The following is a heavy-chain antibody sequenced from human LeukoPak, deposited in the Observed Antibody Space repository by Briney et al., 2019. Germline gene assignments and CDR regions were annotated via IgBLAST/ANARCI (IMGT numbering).Heavy chain of an antibody. CDR2: INPHSGAT. J-gene: IGHJ5*02. D-gene: IGHD3-22*01. CDR3: AASPFYYDSSGYYLNWFDP. V-gene: IGHV1-2*02. CDR1: GYTFTGYY. Sequence: ASVKVSCKASGYTFTGYYIHWVRQAPGQGLEWMGWINPHSGATNYAQKFQGGVTMTRDTSINTAYMELSRLKSNDTAVYYCAASPFYYDSSGYYLNWFDPWGQGTLVTVSS.